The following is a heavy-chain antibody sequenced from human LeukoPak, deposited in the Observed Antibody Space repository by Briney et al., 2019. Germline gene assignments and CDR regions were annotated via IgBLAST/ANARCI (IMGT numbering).Heavy chain of an antibody. CDR2: INHSGNT. D-gene: IGHD2-21*02. V-gene: IGHV4-4*02. CDR1: GGSISSSNW. CDR3: ARRTCGGDCYSIDY. Sequence: PSGTLSLTCAVSGGSISSSNWWSWVRQPPGKGLEWIGEINHSGNTNYNPSLKSRVTISVDTSKNQFSLRLYSVTAADTAVYYCARRTCGGDCYSIDYWGQGTLVTVSS. J-gene: IGHJ4*02.